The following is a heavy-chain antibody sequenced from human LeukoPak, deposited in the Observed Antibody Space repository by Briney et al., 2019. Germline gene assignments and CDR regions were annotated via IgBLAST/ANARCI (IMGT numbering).Heavy chain of an antibody. V-gene: IGHV3-53*01. CDR3: ARDYDSSGYHYWYFDL. Sequence: GGSLRLSCAASGFSVSSNYMSRVRQAPGKGLEWVSVIYNGGSTYYADSVKGRFTISRDSSKNTLYLQMNSLRAEDTAVYYCARDYDSSGYHYWYFDLWGRGTLVTVSS. CDR1: GFSVSSNY. D-gene: IGHD3-22*01. J-gene: IGHJ2*01. CDR2: IYNGGST.